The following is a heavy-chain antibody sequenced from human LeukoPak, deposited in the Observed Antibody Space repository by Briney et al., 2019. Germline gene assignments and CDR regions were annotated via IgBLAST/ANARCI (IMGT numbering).Heavy chain of an antibody. CDR1: GFTFTTYW. CDR2: INGDGSRK. D-gene: IGHD3-22*01. J-gene: IGHJ4*02. Sequence: PGGSLRLSYAATGFTFTTYWMAWVREAPGKVLEWVANINGDGSRKNYLDSVKGRFTISRDNTKNSVYLQMNSLRVEDTAVYYCARDPPHRFTMIEEDSWGQGTLVTVSS. CDR3: ARDPPHRFTMIEEDS. V-gene: IGHV3-7*01.